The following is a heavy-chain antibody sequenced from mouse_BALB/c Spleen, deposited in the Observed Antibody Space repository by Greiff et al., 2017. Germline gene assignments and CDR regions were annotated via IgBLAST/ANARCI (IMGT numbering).Heavy chain of an antibody. CDR2: IRNKANGYTT. CDR1: GFTFTDYY. V-gene: IGHV7-3*02. CDR3: ARNYYGSSYVTYYFDY. J-gene: IGHJ2*01. D-gene: IGHD1-1*01. Sequence: EVQVVESGGGLVQPGGSLRLSCATSGFTFTDYYMSWVRQPPGKALEWLGFIRNKANGYTTEYSASVKGRFTISRDNSQSILYLQMNTLRAEDSATYYCARNYYGSSYVTYYFDYWGQGTTLTVSS.